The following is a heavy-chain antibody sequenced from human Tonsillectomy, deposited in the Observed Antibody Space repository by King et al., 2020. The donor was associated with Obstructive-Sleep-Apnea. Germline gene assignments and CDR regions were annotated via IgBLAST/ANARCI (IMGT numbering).Heavy chain of an antibody. Sequence: VQLQQWGAGLLKPSETLSLTCAVYGGSFSGHNWSWIRQSPGKGLQWIGEIDDSGSTNYNPSLKSRVTISVDTPKNQFSLKLNSVTAADTAVYYYARRDDYWGQGTLVTVSS. CDR3: ARRDDY. J-gene: IGHJ4*02. CDR2: IDDSGST. CDR1: GGSFSGHN. V-gene: IGHV4-34*01.